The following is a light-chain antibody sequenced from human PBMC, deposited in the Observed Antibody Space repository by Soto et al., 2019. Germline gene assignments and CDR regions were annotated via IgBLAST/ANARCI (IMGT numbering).Light chain of an antibody. CDR3: QQSYRNILS. V-gene: IGKV1-39*01. J-gene: IGKJ4*01. CDR1: QNIYTY. CDR2: ASS. Sequence: DIQLTQSPSSLSASVGDRVTISCRASQNIYTYVTWYQLKPGKAPKLLIFASSTLQSGVPSRFSGSGSGADVSLTISSLQPEDFATYYCQQSYRNILSCGGGTRVEL.